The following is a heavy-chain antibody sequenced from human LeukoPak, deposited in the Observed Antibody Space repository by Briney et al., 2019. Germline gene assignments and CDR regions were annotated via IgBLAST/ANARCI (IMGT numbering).Heavy chain of an antibody. V-gene: IGHV4-34*01. D-gene: IGHD6-13*01. J-gene: IGHJ3*02. CDR1: GGSFSGYY. Sequence: SETLSLTWAVYGGSFSGYYWSWIRQPPGKGLEWIGEINHSGSTNYNPSLKSRVTMSVDTSKNQFSLKVSSVTAADTAVYYCARGLSIAAAGTGYAFDIWGQGTMVTVSS. CDR2: INHSGST. CDR3: ARGLSIAAAGTGYAFDI.